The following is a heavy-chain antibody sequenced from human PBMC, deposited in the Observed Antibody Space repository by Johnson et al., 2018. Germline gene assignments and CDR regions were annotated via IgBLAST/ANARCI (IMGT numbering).Heavy chain of an antibody. V-gene: IGHV3-7*01. CDR2: IKQYGREK. Sequence: VQLVESGGGLVQPGGSLRLSCATSGFTFSAYWMSWVRQAPGKGLEWVANIKQYGREKFHLDSVRGRFTISRENAINSLDLQMNSLRVEDTAVYYCARSGGTLDHGSKGAFDIWGQGTMVTVS. D-gene: IGHD3-10*01. CDR3: ARSGGTLDHGSKGAFDI. J-gene: IGHJ3*02. CDR1: GFTFSAYW.